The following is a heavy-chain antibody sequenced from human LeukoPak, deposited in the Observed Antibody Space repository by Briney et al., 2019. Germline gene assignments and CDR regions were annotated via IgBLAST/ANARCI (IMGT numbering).Heavy chain of an antibody. V-gene: IGHV1-2*02. CDR3: ARDRYDSSGYYPLDY. CDR2: INPNSGGT. Sequence: ASVKVSCKASGYTFTGYYMHWVRQAPGQGLEWMRWINPNSGGTNYAQKFQGRVTMTRDTSISTAYMELSRLRSDDTAVYYCARDRYDSSGYYPLDYWGQGTLVTVSS. J-gene: IGHJ4*02. CDR1: GYTFTGYY. D-gene: IGHD3-22*01.